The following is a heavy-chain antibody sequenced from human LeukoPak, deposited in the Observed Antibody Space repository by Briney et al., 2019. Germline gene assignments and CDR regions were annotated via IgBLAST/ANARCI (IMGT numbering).Heavy chain of an antibody. CDR1: GFVSSNYS. Sequence: PGGSPSPSRVASGFVSSNYSMTWVRQAPGKGLEWVANIKQDGTDKYYVDSVKGRFTISRDNAKNSLFLQMNSLRAEDTAVYYCEGGEAFCEYWGHGAPWTVSS. J-gene: IGHJ4*01. V-gene: IGHV3-7*05. CDR2: IKQDGTDK. CDR3: EGGEAFCEY.